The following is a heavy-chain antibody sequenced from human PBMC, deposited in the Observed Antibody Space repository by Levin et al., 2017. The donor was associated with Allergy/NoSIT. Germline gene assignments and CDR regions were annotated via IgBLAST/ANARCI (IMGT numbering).Heavy chain of an antibody. D-gene: IGHD2-15*01. Sequence: ASVKVSCKVSGYTLTELSMHWVRQAPGKGLEWMGGFDPEDGETIYAQKFQGRVTMTEDTSTDTAYMELSSLRSEDTAVYYCATGSPGFAYCSGGSCLDAFDIWGQGTMVTVSS. CDR2: FDPEDGET. V-gene: IGHV1-24*01. CDR3: ATGSPGFAYCSGGSCLDAFDI. CDR1: GYTLTELS. J-gene: IGHJ3*02.